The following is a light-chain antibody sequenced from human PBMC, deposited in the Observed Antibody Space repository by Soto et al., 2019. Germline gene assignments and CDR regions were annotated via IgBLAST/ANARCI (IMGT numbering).Light chain of an antibody. CDR2: DAS. CDR1: QSVSSY. V-gene: IGKV3-11*01. J-gene: IGKJ4*01. CDR3: QQRSNWPLT. Sequence: ETVLTQSPATLSLSPGERATLSCRASQSVSSYLAWYQQKPGQAPRLLIYDASNRATGTPARFSGSGSGTDFTLTISSLEPADFAVYYCQQRSNWPLTFGGGTKVEIK.